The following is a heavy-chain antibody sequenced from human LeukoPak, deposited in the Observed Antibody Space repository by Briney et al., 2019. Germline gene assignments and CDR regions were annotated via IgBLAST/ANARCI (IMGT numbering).Heavy chain of an antibody. Sequence: GGSLRLSCAASGFTFSSHWMSWVRQAPGKGLEWVACIKQDGSDIYYVDSEKGRFTISRDNAKNSLYLQMNSLRAEDTAVYYCARGGWYYFDYWGQGTLVTVPS. CDR1: GFTFSSHW. CDR2: IKQDGSDI. D-gene: IGHD3-22*01. CDR3: ARGGWYYFDY. J-gene: IGHJ4*02. V-gene: IGHV3-7*04.